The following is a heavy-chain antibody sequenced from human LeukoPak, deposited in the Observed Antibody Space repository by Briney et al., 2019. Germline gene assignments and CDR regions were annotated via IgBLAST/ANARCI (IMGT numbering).Heavy chain of an antibody. J-gene: IGHJ6*03. CDR2: LTSSSDTT. D-gene: IGHD3-16*01. V-gene: IGHV3-23*01. Sequence: GGSLRLSCGASGFTFSNYAMSWVRQAPGKGLEWVAALTSSSDTTYYGDSVKGRFTISRDNSKNTLYLQMHSLRAEDTAIYYCAKDGVSSSYYYYYMDVWGKGTTVTVSS. CDR3: AKDGVSSSYYYYYMDV. CDR1: GFTFSNYA.